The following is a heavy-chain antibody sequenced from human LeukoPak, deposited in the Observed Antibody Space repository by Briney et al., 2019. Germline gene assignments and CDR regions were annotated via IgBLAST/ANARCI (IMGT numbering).Heavy chain of an antibody. J-gene: IGHJ4*02. D-gene: IGHD1-26*01. Sequence: GGSLRLSCAASGFTFSSYAMSWVRQAPGKGLEWVSAISGGGGSTYYADSVKGRFTISRDNSKNTLYLQMNSLRAEDTAVYYCAKDPRWSGSYYFDYWGQGTLVTVSS. CDR2: ISGGGGST. CDR1: GFTFSSYA. V-gene: IGHV3-23*01. CDR3: AKDPRWSGSYYFDY.